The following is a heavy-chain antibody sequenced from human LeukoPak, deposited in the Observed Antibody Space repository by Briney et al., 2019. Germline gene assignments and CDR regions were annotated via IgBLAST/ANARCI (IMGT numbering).Heavy chain of an antibody. Sequence: GGSLRLSCTASGFIFDTHTLTWVRQAPGKGLEWVSAISGSGGSTYYADSVKGRFTISRDNSKNTLYLQMNSLRAEDTAVYYCANLCSGGSCYSTDDYWGQGTLVTVSS. J-gene: IGHJ4*02. CDR3: ANLCSGGSCYSTDDY. V-gene: IGHV3-23*01. CDR2: ISGSGGST. D-gene: IGHD2-15*01. CDR1: GFIFDTHT.